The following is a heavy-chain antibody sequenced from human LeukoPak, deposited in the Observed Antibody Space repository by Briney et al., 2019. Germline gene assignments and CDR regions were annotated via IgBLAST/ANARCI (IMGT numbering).Heavy chain of an antibody. V-gene: IGHV1-18*01. CDR3: ASSWYSSGWYSPQWYYFDY. Sequence: ASVKVSCKASGYTFTSYGISWVRQAPGQGLEWMGWISAYNGNTNYAQKLQGRVTMTTDTSTSTAYMELRSLRSDDTAVYYCASSWYSSGWYSPQWYYFDYWGQGTLVTVSS. CDR2: ISAYNGNT. D-gene: IGHD6-19*01. J-gene: IGHJ4*02. CDR1: GYTFTSYG.